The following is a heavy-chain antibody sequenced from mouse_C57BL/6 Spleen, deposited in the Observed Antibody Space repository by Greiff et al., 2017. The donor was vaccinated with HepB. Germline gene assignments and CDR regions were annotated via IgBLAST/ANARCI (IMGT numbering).Heavy chain of an antibody. J-gene: IGHJ3*01. V-gene: IGHV1-15*01. Sequence: VKLMESGAELVRPGASVTLSCKASGYTFTDYEMHWVKQTPVHGLEWIGAIDPETGGTAYNQKFKGKSILTADKSSSTAYMELRSLTSEDSAVYYCAREGEERFAYWGQGTLVTVSA. CDR3: AREGEERFAY. CDR2: IDPETGGT. CDR1: GYTFTDYE.